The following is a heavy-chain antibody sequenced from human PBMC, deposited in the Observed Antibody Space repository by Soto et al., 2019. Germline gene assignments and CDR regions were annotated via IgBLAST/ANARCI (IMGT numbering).Heavy chain of an antibody. V-gene: IGHV3-9*01. D-gene: IGHD3-10*01. CDR3: TKGRGAAPAAANDY. CDR2: INRNGENI. CDR1: GFTFDDYA. Sequence: EVQLVQSGGGLVQPGRSLRLSCAAAGFTFDDYAMHWVRQAPGKGLEWVSSINRNGENIFYADSVKGRFTVSRDNAKNSLSLQMNSLRLEDTAFYYCTKGRGAAPAAANDYWGQGTLVIVSP. J-gene: IGHJ4*02.